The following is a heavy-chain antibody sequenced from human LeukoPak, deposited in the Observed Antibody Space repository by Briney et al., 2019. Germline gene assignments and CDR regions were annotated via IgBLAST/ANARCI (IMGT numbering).Heavy chain of an antibody. CDR3: AKDLTSVYDAFNI. CDR1: GFTFDEYA. V-gene: IGHV3-43*02. Sequence: GGSLRLSCAASGFTFDEYAIHWVRQAPGKGLEWVSLISGDGVRTFHRDSVKGRFTISRDNSKNSLYLQMNSLRTEDTALYYCAKDLTSVYDAFNIWGQGTMVTVSS. J-gene: IGHJ3*02. CDR2: ISGDGVRT.